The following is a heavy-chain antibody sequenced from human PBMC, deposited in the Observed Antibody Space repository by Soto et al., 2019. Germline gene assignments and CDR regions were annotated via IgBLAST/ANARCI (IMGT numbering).Heavy chain of an antibody. CDR3: VRGMNPLF. J-gene: IGHJ4*01. Sequence: GGSLRLSCAASGFTLRTYTMNWVRQAPGKGLEWVSSISISSSDRYYAGSVRGRFTISRDNAKNALYLQMNSLRADDTAVYFCVRGMNPLFGGQGTLVTVSS. CDR2: ISISSSDR. CDR1: GFTLRTYT. V-gene: IGHV3-21*06.